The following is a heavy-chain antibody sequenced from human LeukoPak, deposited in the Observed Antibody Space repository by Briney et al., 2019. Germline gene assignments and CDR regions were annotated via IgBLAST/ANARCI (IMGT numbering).Heavy chain of an antibody. J-gene: IGHJ4*02. V-gene: IGHV3-74*01. CDR1: GFTFSNYW. CDR3: ARDSKSNWNDAYGAIDY. CDR2: INTDGNIT. D-gene: IGHD1-1*01. Sequence: GGSLRLSCAASGFTFSNYWMHWVRQAPGKGPVWVSRINTDGNITTYADSVKGRFSISRDNAKNALYLQMNSLRAEDTAVYYCARDSKSNWNDAYGAIDYWGQGTLVTVSS.